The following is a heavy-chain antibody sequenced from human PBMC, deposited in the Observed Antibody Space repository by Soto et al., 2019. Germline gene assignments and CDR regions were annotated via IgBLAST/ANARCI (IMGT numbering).Heavy chain of an antibody. V-gene: IGHV1-46*01. Sequence: ASVKVSCKASGYTFTSYYMHWVRQAPGQGLEWMGIINPSGGSTSYAQKFQGRVTMTRDTSTSTVYMELSSLRSEDTAVYYCARDYQQDPGGPTIAFDIWGQGTMVTVS. J-gene: IGHJ3*02. CDR3: ARDYQQDPGGPTIAFDI. CDR1: GYTFTSYY. D-gene: IGHD6-13*01. CDR2: INPSGGST.